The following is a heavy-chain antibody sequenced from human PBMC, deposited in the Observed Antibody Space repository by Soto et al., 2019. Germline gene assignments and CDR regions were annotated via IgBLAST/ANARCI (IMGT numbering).Heavy chain of an antibody. V-gene: IGHV3-30*18. CDR1: GFTFSSYG. J-gene: IGHJ4*02. D-gene: IGHD1-26*01. Sequence: GGSLRLSCAASGFTFSSYGMHWVRQAPGKGLEWVAVISYDGSNKYYADSVKGRFTISRDNSKNTLYLQMNSLRAEDTAVYYCAKLLGATPFDYWGQGTLVTVSS. CDR3: AKLLGATPFDY. CDR2: ISYDGSNK.